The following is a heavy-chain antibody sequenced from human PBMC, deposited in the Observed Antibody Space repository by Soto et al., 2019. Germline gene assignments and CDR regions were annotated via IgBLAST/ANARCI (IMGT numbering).Heavy chain of an antibody. Sequence: SVXVSFKSSLGSFYTYTFILLLQAPGQGLEWMGSITPIYPTTNYAEKFQGRLTVTADGSTNTDYMELNSLTSDDKAVYYCARTPSYRFNTYDEIDSWGQGTLV. CDR2: ITPIYPTT. V-gene: IGHV1-69*15. J-gene: IGHJ4*02. CDR3: ARTPSYRFNTYDEIDS. CDR1: LGSFYTYT. D-gene: IGHD1-26*01.